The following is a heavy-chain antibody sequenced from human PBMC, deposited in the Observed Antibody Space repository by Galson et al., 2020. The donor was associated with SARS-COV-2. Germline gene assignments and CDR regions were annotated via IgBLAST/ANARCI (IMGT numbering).Heavy chain of an antibody. Sequence: ASETLSLTCTVSGGSISTGGYYWSWIRQHPGKGLEWIGYIYYRGTTYYNPSLKSRVTISVDTSKNQFSLKLSSVTAADTAVYYCARTSGGSSTTPSDHWGQGALVTVSS. V-gene: IGHV4-31*03. CDR1: GGSISTGGYY. CDR2: IYYRGTT. CDR3: ARTSGGSSTTPSDH. J-gene: IGHJ4*02. D-gene: IGHD2-15*01.